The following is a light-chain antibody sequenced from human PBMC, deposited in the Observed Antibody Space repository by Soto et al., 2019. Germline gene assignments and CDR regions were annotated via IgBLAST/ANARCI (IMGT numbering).Light chain of an antibody. J-gene: IGLJ3*02. Sequence: QSALTQPASVSGSPGQSITISCTGSSSDVGSYNLVSWHQQYPGKAPKLMIYEGSKRPSGVSNRFSGSQSGNTASLTISGLKAEDEADYYCCSYAGRSTLVCVGGTKLTVL. V-gene: IGLV2-23*01. CDR1: SSDVGSYNL. CDR2: EGS. CDR3: CSYAGRSTLV.